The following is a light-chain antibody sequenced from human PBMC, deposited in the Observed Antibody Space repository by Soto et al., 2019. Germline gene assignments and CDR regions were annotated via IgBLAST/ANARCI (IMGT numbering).Light chain of an antibody. CDR1: QSISRS. J-gene: IGKJ1*01. CDR2: DAS. Sequence: DIQMTQSPSTLSASVGDRVTITCRASQSISRSLAWYQHQPGKAPKLLIYDASSLESGVPSRFSGIGSGTEFTLSISSLQPEDFGTYYCQQYNSYWTFGQGTKVDIK. CDR3: QQYNSYWT. V-gene: IGKV1-5*01.